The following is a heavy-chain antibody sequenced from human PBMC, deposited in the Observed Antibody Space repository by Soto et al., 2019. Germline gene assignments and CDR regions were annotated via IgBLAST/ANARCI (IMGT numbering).Heavy chain of an antibody. CDR3: ARDRGPYGDYGWFDP. D-gene: IGHD4-17*01. J-gene: IGHJ5*02. CDR2: ISYDGSNK. Sequence: GGSLRLSCAASGLTFSSYAMHWVRQAPGKGLEWVAVISYDGSNKYYADSVKGRFTISRDNSKNTLYLQMNSLRAEDTAVYYCARDRGPYGDYGWFDPWGQGTLVTVSS. V-gene: IGHV3-30-3*01. CDR1: GLTFSSYA.